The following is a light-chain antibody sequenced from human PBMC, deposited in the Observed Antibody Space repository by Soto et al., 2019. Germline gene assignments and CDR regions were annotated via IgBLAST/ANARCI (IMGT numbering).Light chain of an antibody. V-gene: IGKV3-15*01. CDR3: QQYNNRPFT. CDR1: QSVSSN. J-gene: IGKJ3*01. CDR2: GAS. Sequence: EIVMTQSPATLSVSPGERATLSCRASQSVSSNLAWYQQKPGQAPRLLIYGASTRATGIPARFSGSGSGTEFTLTISSLQSEDFAVYSGQQYNNRPFTFGPGTKVDIK.